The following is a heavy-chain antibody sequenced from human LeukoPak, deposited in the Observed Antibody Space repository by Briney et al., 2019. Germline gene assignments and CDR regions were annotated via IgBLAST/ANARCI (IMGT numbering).Heavy chain of an antibody. CDR3: ATFPYGSGSYCFDY. V-gene: IGHV1-69*13. D-gene: IGHD3-10*01. J-gene: IGHJ4*02. CDR2: IIPIFATA. Sequence: ASVKVSCKASGGTFSSYAISWVRQAPGQGLEWMGGIIPIFATANYAQKFQGRVTITADESTSTAYMELSSLRSEDTAVYYCATFPYGSGSYCFDYWGQGTLVTVSS. CDR1: GGTFSSYA.